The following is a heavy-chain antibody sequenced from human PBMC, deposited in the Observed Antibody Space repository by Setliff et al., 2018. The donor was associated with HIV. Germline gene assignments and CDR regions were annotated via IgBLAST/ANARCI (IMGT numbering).Heavy chain of an antibody. V-gene: IGHV3-53*01. J-gene: IGHJ2*01. Sequence: PGGSLRLSCTVSGFTVSSNYMTWVRQAPGKGLEWVALMYDGGSTYYADSVKGRFTISRDNARNLVFLQMNSLRAEDTAVYYCARDSSGQSTFLAPPWYFDLWGRGTLVTVSS. CDR3: ARDSSGQSTFLAPPWYFDL. D-gene: IGHD2-2*01. CDR2: MYDGGST. CDR1: GFTVSSNY.